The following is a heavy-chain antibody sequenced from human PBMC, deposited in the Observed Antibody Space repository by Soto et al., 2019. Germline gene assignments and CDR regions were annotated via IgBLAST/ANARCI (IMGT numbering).Heavy chain of an antibody. V-gene: IGHV1-69*01. CDR1: EGTFNSYA. D-gene: IGHD6-13*01. CDR3: ASGASRRYPSSFDS. J-gene: IGHJ4*02. Sequence: QAQVVQSGAEVRKPGSSVKLSCKASEGTFNSYAIAWVRQAPGQGLEWMGGIIPYYNTLNYAQKFQDRVTITPDDSTNTVYMELTTLRSHDTAVYFCASGASRRYPSSFDSWAPGTVVTLPS. CDR2: IIPYYNTL.